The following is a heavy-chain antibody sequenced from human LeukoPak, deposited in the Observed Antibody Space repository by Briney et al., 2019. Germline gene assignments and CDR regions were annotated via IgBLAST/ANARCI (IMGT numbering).Heavy chain of an antibody. CDR1: GYSFTSYW. D-gene: IGHD2-8*01. CDR2: IYPGDSDT. CDR3: AKSNGRFQQVANFDY. Sequence: GESLKISCKGSGYSFTSYWIGWVRQMPGKGLEWMGIIYPGDSDTRYSPSFQGQVTISADKAISTAYLQWSSLKASDTAIYYCAKSNGRFQQVANFDYWGQGTLVTVSS. V-gene: IGHV5-51*01. J-gene: IGHJ4*02.